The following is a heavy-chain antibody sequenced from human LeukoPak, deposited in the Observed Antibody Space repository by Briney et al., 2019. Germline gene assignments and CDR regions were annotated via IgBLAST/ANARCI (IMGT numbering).Heavy chain of an antibody. CDR2: IYTSGST. CDR3: ARATVGSSGYYGYYYMDV. V-gene: IGHV4-4*07. J-gene: IGHJ6*03. CDR1: GGSISSYY. Sequence: PSETLSLTCTVSGGSISSYYWSWIRQPAGKGLEWIGRIYTSGSTNYNPSLKSRVTMSVDTSKNQFSLKLSSVTAADTAVYYCARATVGSSGYYGYYYMDVWGKETTVTVSS. D-gene: IGHD3-22*01.